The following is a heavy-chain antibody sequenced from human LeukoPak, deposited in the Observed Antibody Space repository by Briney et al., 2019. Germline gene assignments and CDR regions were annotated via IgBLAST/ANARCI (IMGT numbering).Heavy chain of an antibody. J-gene: IGHJ6*02. Sequence: PSETLSLTCTVSGGSISSSSYYWGWIRQPPGKGLEWIGSIYYSGSTYYNPSLKSRVTISVDTSKNQFSLKLSSVTAADTAVYYCYLIADYYYYYGMDVWGQGTTVTVSS. CDR1: GGSISSSSYY. D-gene: IGHD2-15*01. CDR3: YLIADYYYYYGMDV. V-gene: IGHV4-39*01. CDR2: IYYSGST.